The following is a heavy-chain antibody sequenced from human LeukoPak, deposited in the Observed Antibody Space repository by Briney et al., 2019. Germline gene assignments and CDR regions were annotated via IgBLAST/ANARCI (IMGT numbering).Heavy chain of an antibody. CDR2: ISGDGGTI. J-gene: IGHJ4*02. CDR3: AKELYGNPSGY. CDR1: GFTLRSSA. Sequence: GGSLRLSCAASGFTLRSSAMSWVRQAPGKGLEWVSAISGDGGTISYAASVRGRFTISKDNAKNTLFLQMSSLRAGDTALYYCAKELYGNPSGYWGQGTRVTVSS. D-gene: IGHD2-8*01. V-gene: IGHV3-23*01.